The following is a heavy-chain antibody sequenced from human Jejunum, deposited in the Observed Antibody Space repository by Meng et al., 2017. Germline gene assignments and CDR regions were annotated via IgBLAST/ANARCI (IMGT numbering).Heavy chain of an antibody. V-gene: IGHV1-3*01. Sequence: QGQLVQSGAEVKKPGAAVKVSCKASGYTFTNYAMHWVRQAPGQRLEWMGWINAGNGDTKYSQNFQGRVTITRDTSTSTAYMELRSLRSDDTAVYCCARDGVSFTMVRGGRYWGQGTLVTVSS. J-gene: IGHJ4*02. D-gene: IGHD3-10*01. CDR1: GYTFTNYA. CDR2: INAGNGDT. CDR3: ARDGVSFTMVRGGRY.